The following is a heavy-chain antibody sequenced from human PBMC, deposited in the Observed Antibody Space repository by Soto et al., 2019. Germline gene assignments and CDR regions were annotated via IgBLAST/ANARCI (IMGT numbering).Heavy chain of an antibody. J-gene: IGHJ4*02. CDR2: ISPMFDTT. Sequence: SVKVSFKASGDIFTNHAINWVRQAPGQGLQWMGRISPMFDTTNYAQDFQDRVTITADESTTFVYLELNSLKSEDTAVYFCATPSSVAAAGYFKYWGQGTLVTVSS. V-gene: IGHV1-69*13. CDR3: ATPSSVAAAGYFKY. D-gene: IGHD6-13*01. CDR1: GDIFTNHA.